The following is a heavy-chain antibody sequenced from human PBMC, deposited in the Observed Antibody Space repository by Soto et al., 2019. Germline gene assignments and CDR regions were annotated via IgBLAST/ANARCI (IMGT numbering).Heavy chain of an antibody. D-gene: IGHD3-10*01. CDR1: GYSISSSNW. CDR2: IYYSGST. CDR3: ARTVHYYGSGSYYTGGLGYYGMDV. V-gene: IGHV4-28*01. Sequence: SETLSLTCAVSGYSISSSNWWGWIRQPPGKGLEWIGYIYYSGSTYYNPSLKSRVTMSVDTSKNQFSLKLSSVTAVDTAVYYCARTVHYYGSGSYYTGGLGYYGMDVWGQGTTVT. J-gene: IGHJ6*02.